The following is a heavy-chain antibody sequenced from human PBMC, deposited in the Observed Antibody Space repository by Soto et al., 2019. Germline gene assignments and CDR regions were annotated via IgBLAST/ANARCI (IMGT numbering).Heavy chain of an antibody. D-gene: IGHD4-4*01. CDR3: ATMTTAPKLFGMDV. CDR2: IIPIFGTP. Sequence: QVQLVQSGAEVKKPGSSVKVSCKASGGTFSSYAISWVRQAPGQGLEWMGGIIPIFGTPNYAQKFQGRVTSTADESTSTAYMELSSLRSEDTAVYYCATMTTAPKLFGMDVWCQGTTVTVSS. CDR1: GGTFSSYA. J-gene: IGHJ6*02. V-gene: IGHV1-69*01.